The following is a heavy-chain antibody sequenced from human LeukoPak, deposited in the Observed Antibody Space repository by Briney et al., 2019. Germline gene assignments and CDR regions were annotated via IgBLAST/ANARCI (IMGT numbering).Heavy chain of an antibody. D-gene: IGHD5-24*01. J-gene: IGHJ4*02. Sequence: NHGESLKISCKGSGYILTSYSIGWVRQMPGKGLEWMGIIYPGDSDTRYSPSFQGQVTISADKSISTAYLQWSSLKASDTAMYYCARSCRDGYRDFDYWGQGTLVTVSS. V-gene: IGHV5-51*01. CDR1: GYILTSYS. CDR3: ARSCRDGYRDFDY. CDR2: IYPGDSDT.